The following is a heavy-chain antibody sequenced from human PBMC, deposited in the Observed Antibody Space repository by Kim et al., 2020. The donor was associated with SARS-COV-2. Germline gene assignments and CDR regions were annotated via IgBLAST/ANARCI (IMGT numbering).Heavy chain of an antibody. CDR2: IRQDGRDK. CDR1: GFTFSDYW. CDR3: ARTVVPVLGVSDYFDY. D-gene: IGHD2-8*01. J-gene: IGHJ4*02. Sequence: GGSLRLSCAASGFTFSDYWVTWVRQAPGKGLERVANIRQDGRDKYYADSVKGRFTISRDNAKNSLYLQMNSLRAEDTAVYFCARTVVPVLGVSDYFDYWGQGTLVTVSS. V-gene: IGHV3-7*01.